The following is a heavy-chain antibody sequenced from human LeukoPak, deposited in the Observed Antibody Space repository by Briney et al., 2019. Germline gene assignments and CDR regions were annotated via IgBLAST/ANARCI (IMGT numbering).Heavy chain of an antibody. Sequence: ASVKVSCKASGYTFTSYDINWVRQATGQGLEWMGWMNPNSGNTGYAQKFQGRVTMTGNTSISTAYMELSSLRSEDTAVYYCARDCSSTSCYSNCFDYWGQGTLVTVSS. CDR3: ARDCSSTSCYSNCFDY. V-gene: IGHV1-8*01. CDR2: MNPNSGNT. CDR1: GYTFTSYD. D-gene: IGHD2-2*01. J-gene: IGHJ4*02.